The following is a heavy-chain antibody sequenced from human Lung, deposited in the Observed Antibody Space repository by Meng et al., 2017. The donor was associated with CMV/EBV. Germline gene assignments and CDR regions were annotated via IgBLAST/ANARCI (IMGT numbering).Heavy chain of an antibody. D-gene: IGHD3-3*01. CDR2: ISWNSDNI. Sequence: GGSLRLSCAASGFSIDDYAMHWVRQAPGKGLEWVSGISWNSDNIAYADSVKGRFTISRDNARNSLYLQMNTLKIEDTAFYYCGRMGVAPFDIWGQGTLVTVSS. J-gene: IGHJ3*02. V-gene: IGHV3-9*01. CDR1: GFSIDDYA. CDR3: GRMGVAPFDI.